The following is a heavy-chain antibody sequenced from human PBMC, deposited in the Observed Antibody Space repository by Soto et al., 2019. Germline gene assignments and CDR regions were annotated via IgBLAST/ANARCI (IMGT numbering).Heavy chain of an antibody. J-gene: IGHJ4*02. D-gene: IGHD3-10*01. CDR1: GFTFSDYY. CDR3: ARAAYGSGSLYFDY. V-gene: IGHV3-11*05. Sequence: GGSLRLSCAASGFTFSDYYMSWIRQAPGKGLEWVSYISSSSSSYTNYADSVKGRFTISRDNAKNSLYLQMNSLRAEDTAVYYCARAAYGSGSLYFDYWGQGTLVTVSS. CDR2: ISSSSSSYT.